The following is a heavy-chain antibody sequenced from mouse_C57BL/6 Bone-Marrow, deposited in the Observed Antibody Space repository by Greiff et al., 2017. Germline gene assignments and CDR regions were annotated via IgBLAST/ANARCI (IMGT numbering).Heavy chain of an antibody. J-gene: IGHJ4*01. CDR3: ARGGLPYYAMDY. V-gene: IGHV5-4*01. D-gene: IGHD2-2*01. CDR2: ISDGGSYT. Sequence: EVQRVESGGGLVKPGGSLKLSCAASGFTFSSYAMSWVRQTPEKRLEWVATISDGGSYTYYPDNVKGRFTSSRANAKDNLYLQLSHLKSEDTAMYYCARGGLPYYAMDYWGQGTSVTVSS. CDR1: GFTFSSYA.